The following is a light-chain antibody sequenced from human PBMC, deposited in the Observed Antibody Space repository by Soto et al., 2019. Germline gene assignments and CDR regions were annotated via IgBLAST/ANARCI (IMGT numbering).Light chain of an antibody. CDR1: SSDVGGYTY. Sequence: QSVLTQPASVSGSPGQSITISCTGTSSDVGGYTYVSWYQQHPGKAPKLMIYDVSYRPSGVSNRFSGSKSGNTASLTISGLQAEDEADYYCCSYTSSNTYVFGTGTKVTVL. J-gene: IGLJ1*01. CDR3: CSYTSSNTYV. CDR2: DVS. V-gene: IGLV2-14*01.